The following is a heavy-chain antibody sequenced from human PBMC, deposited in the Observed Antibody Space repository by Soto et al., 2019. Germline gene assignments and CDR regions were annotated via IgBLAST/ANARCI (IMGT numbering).Heavy chain of an antibody. D-gene: IGHD2-2*01. Sequence: PSETLSLTCVVYGGSFSSYYWSWIRQPPGKGLEWIGEINHSGSTNYNPSLKSRVTISVDTSKNQFSLKLSSVTAADTAVYYCARGRRDIVVVPAADGWFDPWGQGTLVTVSS. CDR3: ARGRRDIVVVPAADGWFDP. J-gene: IGHJ5*02. V-gene: IGHV4-34*01. CDR2: INHSGST. CDR1: GGSFSSYY.